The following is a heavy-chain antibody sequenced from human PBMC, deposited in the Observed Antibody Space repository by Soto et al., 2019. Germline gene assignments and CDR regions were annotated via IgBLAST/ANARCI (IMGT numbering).Heavy chain of an antibody. CDR2: FSHSGST. D-gene: IGHD6-19*01. V-gene: IGHV4-30-2*01. Sequence: PSETLSLTCAVSGGSISSGGYSWSWIRQPPGKGLEWLGYFSHSGSTYYNPSLKSRVTISVDRSKNQFSLKLSSVTAADTAFYYCARGGLSPDYSGQGAPVPGSS. CDR3: ARGGLSPDY. J-gene: IGHJ4*01. CDR1: GGSISSGGYS.